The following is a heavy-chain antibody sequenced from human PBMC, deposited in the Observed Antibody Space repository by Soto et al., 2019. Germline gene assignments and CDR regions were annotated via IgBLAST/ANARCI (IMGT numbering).Heavy chain of an antibody. CDR3: AKPSYSGYDRAAFDY. Sequence: EVQLLESGGGLVQPGGSLRLSCAASGFTFSSYAMSWVRQAPGKGLEWVSAISGSGGSTYYADSVKGRFTISSDNSKNTLYLQMNSLRAEDTAVYYCAKPSYSGYDRAAFDYWGQGTLVTVSS. CDR2: ISGSGGST. J-gene: IGHJ4*02. CDR1: GFTFSSYA. D-gene: IGHD5-12*01. V-gene: IGHV3-23*01.